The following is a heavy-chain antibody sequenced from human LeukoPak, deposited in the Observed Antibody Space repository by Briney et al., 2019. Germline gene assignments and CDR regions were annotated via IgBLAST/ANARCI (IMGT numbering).Heavy chain of an antibody. D-gene: IGHD3-10*01. J-gene: IGHJ4*02. CDR3: AREPAEYYGSGSYVFDY. CDR1: GFTFSSYG. V-gene: IGHV3-33*01. CDR2: IWYDGSNK. Sequence: PGRSLRLSCAASGFTFSSYGMHWVRQAPGKGLEWVAVIWYDGSNKYYADSVKGRFTISRDNSKNTLYLQMNSLRAEDTAVYYCAREPAEYYGSGSYVFDYWGQGTLVTVSS.